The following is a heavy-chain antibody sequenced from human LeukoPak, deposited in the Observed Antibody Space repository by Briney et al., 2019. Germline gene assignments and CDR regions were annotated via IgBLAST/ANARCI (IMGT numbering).Heavy chain of an antibody. D-gene: IGHD2-2*01. CDR3: GAYCSSTSCPFDY. Sequence: ASVKVSCKASGYTFTSYYMHWVRQAPGQGLEWMGWINPNSGGTNYAQKFQGRVTMTRDTSISTAYMELSRLRSDDTAVYYCGAYCSSTSCPFDYWGQGTLVTVSS. J-gene: IGHJ4*02. CDR2: INPNSGGT. CDR1: GYTFTSYY. V-gene: IGHV1-2*02.